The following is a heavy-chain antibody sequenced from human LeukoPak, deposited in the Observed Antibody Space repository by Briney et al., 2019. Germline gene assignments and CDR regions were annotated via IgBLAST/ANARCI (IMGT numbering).Heavy chain of an antibody. V-gene: IGHV4-34*01. CDR1: GGSFSGYY. Sequence: ASETLSLTCAVYGGSFSGYYWSWIRQPPGKGLEWIGEINHSGSTNYNPSLKSRVTISVDTSKNQFSLKLSSVTAADTAVYYCARGRAVRRLNWFDPWCQGTLVTVSS. CDR3: ARGRAVRRLNWFDP. CDR2: INHSGST. D-gene: IGHD4-11*01. J-gene: IGHJ5*02.